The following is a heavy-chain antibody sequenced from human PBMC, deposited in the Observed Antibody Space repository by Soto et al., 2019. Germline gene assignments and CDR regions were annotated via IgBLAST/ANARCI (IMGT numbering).Heavy chain of an antibody. CDR1: GGSISSYS. CDR3: ARHLVGATNGGVVDY. D-gene: IGHD1-26*01. CDR2: VYYSGST. Sequence: QVQLQESGPGLVKPSETLSLTCTVSGGSISSYSWSWIRQPPGKGLGWIGYVYYSGSTNYNPSLKSRVTISVDTSKNQFSLKLSSVTAADTAVYYCARHLVGATNGGVVDYWGQGTLVTVSS. V-gene: IGHV4-59*08. J-gene: IGHJ4*02.